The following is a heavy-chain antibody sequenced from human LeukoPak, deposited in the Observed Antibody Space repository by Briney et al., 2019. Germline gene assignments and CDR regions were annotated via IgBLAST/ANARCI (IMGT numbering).Heavy chain of an antibody. Sequence: ASVKVSCKASGGTFSSYAISWVRQATGQGLEWMGWMNPNSGNTGYAQKFQGRVTITRNTSISTAYKELSSLRSEDTAVYYCARAVQGAGDVWGKGTTVTVSS. CDR2: MNPNSGNT. CDR1: GGTFSSYA. J-gene: IGHJ6*04. V-gene: IGHV1-8*03. CDR3: ARAVQGAGDV. D-gene: IGHD3-10*01.